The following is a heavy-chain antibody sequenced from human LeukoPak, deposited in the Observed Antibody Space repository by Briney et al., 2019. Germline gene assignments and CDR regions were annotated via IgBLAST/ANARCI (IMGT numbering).Heavy chain of an antibody. CDR2: IYYSGST. CDR1: GGSFSSGSYY. Sequence: SSETLSLTCTVSGGSFSSGSYYWSWIRQPPGKGLEWIGYIYYSGSTNYNPSLKSRVTISVDTSKNQFSLKLSSVTAADTAVYYCARDIWYSSSPYYYYYGMDVWGQGTTVTVSS. V-gene: IGHV4-61*01. CDR3: ARDIWYSSSPYYYYYGMDV. J-gene: IGHJ6*02. D-gene: IGHD6-6*01.